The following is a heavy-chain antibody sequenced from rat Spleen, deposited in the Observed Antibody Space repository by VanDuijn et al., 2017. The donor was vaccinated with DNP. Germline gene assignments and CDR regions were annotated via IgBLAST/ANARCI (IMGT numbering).Heavy chain of an antibody. CDR1: GFTFSDYN. Sequence: EVQLVESGGGLVQPGRSLKLSCTTSGFTFSDYNMAWVRQAPKKGLEWVACMSPTTRSSYYRDSVRGRFTVSRDDSTSTLYLQMDSLRSEDTATYYCATQGQLGITWFAYWGQGTLVTVSS. D-gene: IGHD1-10*01. V-gene: IGHV5S10*01. CDR3: ATQGQLGITWFAY. CDR2: MSPTTRSS. J-gene: IGHJ3*01.